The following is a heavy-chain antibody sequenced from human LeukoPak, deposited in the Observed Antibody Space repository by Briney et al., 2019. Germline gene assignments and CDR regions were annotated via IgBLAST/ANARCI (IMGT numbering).Heavy chain of an antibody. J-gene: IGHJ4*02. Sequence: GASLRLSCAASGFTFSSYAMHWVRQAPGKGLEWVAVISYDGSNKYYADSVKGRFTISRDNSKNTLYLQMNSLRAEDTAVYYCARDLPYYDFWSGYSLSNVFDYWGQGTLVTVSS. V-gene: IGHV3-30-3*01. CDR2: ISYDGSNK. CDR3: ARDLPYYDFWSGYSLSNVFDY. D-gene: IGHD3-3*01. CDR1: GFTFSSYA.